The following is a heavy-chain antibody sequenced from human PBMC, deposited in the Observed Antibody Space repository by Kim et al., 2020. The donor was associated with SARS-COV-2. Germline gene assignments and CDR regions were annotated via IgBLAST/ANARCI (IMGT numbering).Heavy chain of an antibody. D-gene: IGHD6-19*01. Sequence: SETLSLTCTVSGGPTTSHYWSWIRQTAGKGLEWIGRVYVSGTTTYNPSLRGRVIMSLDTSKNQFSLELHSITAADTATYFCARDRIGVAGIFDYWGPGTQVTVST. J-gene: IGHJ4*02. CDR2: VYVSGTT. V-gene: IGHV4-4*07. CDR3: ARDRIGVAGIFDY. CDR1: GGPTTSHY.